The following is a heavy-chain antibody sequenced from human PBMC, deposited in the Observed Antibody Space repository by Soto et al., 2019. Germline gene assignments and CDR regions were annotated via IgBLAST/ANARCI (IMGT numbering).Heavy chain of an antibody. J-gene: IGHJ4*02. Sequence: EVQLVESGGNLVQPGRSLRLSCATSGFTFNDYAMHWVRQAPGKGLEWISSINENSGSLDYADYVRGRFTISRDNAKNSLYLQMNSLRTEDTALYYCAKDSHWSLDYWGQGTLVTVSS. V-gene: IGHV3-9*01. CDR1: GFTFNDYA. CDR2: INENSGSL. CDR3: AKDSHWSLDY. D-gene: IGHD1-1*01.